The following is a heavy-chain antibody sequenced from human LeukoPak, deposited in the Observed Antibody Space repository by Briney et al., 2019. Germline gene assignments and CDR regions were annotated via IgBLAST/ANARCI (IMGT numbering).Heavy chain of an antibody. Sequence: GGSLRLSCAASGFTFSDYYMSWIRQAPGKGLEWVSYISSSSSYTNYADSVKGRFTISRDNAKNSLYLQMNSLRAEDTAVYYCARMGPRVPFSFDYWGQGTLVTASS. D-gene: IGHD3-3*01. CDR2: ISSSSSYT. CDR1: GFTFSDYY. CDR3: ARMGPRVPFSFDY. J-gene: IGHJ4*02. V-gene: IGHV3-11*03.